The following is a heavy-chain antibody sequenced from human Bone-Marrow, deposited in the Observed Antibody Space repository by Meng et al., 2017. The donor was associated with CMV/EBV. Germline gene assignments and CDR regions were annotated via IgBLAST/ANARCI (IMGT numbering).Heavy chain of an antibody. CDR3: ARDILTGYYTDY. CDR2: INPNSGGT. D-gene: IGHD3-9*01. Sequence: ASVKVSCKASGYTFTGYYMHWVRQAPGQGLEWMGWINPNSGGTNYAQKFQGRVTTTRDTSITTAYMELSRLRSDDTAVYYCARDILTGYYTDYWGQGTLVTVSS. J-gene: IGHJ4*02. CDR1: GYTFTGYY. V-gene: IGHV1-2*02.